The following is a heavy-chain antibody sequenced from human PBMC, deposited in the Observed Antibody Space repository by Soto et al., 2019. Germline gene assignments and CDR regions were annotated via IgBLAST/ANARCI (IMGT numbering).Heavy chain of an antibody. CDR2: FDPEDGEP. D-gene: IGHD3-3*01. CDR1: GYTLPELP. J-gene: IGHJ5*02. Sequence: GASVRVSCKVSGYTLPELPRHWVRQAPGKGLEWMGGFDPEDGEPIYAQKFQGRVTMTQDTSTDTAHMEMSSLTSEDTAVYYCAAQPTYFDFWSDYPPWFDPWGQGTLVTVSS. CDR3: AAQPTYFDFWSDYPPWFDP. V-gene: IGHV1-24*01.